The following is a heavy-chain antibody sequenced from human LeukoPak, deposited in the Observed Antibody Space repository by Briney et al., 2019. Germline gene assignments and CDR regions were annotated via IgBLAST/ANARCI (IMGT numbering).Heavy chain of an antibody. CDR3: AKMATVITRNYFDY. CDR2: ISSSSSYT. J-gene: IGHJ4*02. D-gene: IGHD4-17*01. V-gene: IGHV3-11*06. Sequence: KPGGSLRLSCAASGFTFSDYYMSWIRQAPGKGLEWVSYISSSSSYTNYADSVKGRFTISRDNAKNSLYLQMNSLRAEDTAVYYCAKMATVITRNYFDYWGQGTLVTVSS. CDR1: GFTFSDYY.